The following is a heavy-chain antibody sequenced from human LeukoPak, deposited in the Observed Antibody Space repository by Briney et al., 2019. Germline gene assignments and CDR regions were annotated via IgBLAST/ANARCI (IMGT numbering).Heavy chain of an antibody. D-gene: IGHD6-13*01. CDR2: INPSGGST. V-gene: IGHV1-46*01. CDR1: GYTFTSYY. CDR3: ARDPPMRQQLVTYGMDV. J-gene: IGHJ6*02. Sequence: EASVKVSCKASGYTFTSYYMHWVRQAPGQGLEWMGIINPSGGSTSYAQKFQGRVTMTRDTSTSTVYMELSSLRSEDTAVYYCARDPPMRQQLVTYGMDVWGQGTTVTVSS.